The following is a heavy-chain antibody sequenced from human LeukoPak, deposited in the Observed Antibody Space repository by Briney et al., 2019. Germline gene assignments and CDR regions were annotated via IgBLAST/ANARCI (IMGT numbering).Heavy chain of an antibody. CDR1: GGSISSSNW. V-gene: IGHV4-4*02. Sequence: TSSETLSLTCAVSGGSISSSNWWSWVRQPPGKGLEWIGEIYHSGSTNYNPSLKSRVTISVDKSKNQFSLKLSSVTAADTAVYYCARDQARGAIFDYWGQGTLVTVSS. CDR3: ARDQARGAIFDY. CDR2: IYHSGST. J-gene: IGHJ4*02. D-gene: IGHD1-26*01.